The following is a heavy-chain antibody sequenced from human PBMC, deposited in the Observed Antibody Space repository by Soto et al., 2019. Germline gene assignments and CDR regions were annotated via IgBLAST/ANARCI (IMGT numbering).Heavy chain of an antibody. CDR2: IIPIFGTA. D-gene: IGHD3-3*01. Sequence: GASVKVSFKASGGTFSSYAISWVRQAPGQGLEWMGGIIPIFGTANYAQKFQGRVTITADKSTSTAYMELSSLRSEDTAVYYCARANVLRFLEWFSPPTYYYYGMDVWGQGTTVTVSS. J-gene: IGHJ6*02. CDR3: ARANVLRFLEWFSPPTYYYYGMDV. CDR1: GGTFSSYA. V-gene: IGHV1-69*06.